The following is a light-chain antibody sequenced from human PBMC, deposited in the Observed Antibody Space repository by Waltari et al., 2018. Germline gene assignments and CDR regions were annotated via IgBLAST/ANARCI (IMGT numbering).Light chain of an antibody. CDR3: SSYTSSSTWV. Sequence: QSALTQPASVSESPGQSITISCTGTSNDVGGYNYVSWYQQHIGKAPKLMIYDVSKRPSGVSNRFSGSKSGNTASLTISGLQAEDEADYYCSSYTSSSTWVFGGGTKLTVL. CDR2: DVS. J-gene: IGLJ3*02. V-gene: IGLV2-14*01. CDR1: SNDVGGYNY.